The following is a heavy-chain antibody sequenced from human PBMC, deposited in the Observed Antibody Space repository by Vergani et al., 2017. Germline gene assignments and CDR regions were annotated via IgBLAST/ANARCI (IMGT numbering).Heavy chain of an antibody. Sequence: QVQLQESGPGLVKPSETLSLTCTVSGGSISSYYWSWIRQPPGKGLEWIGYIYYSGSTNYNPSLKSRVTISVDTSKNQFSLKLSSVTAADTAVYYCARGPRVVVVAASRGVFDYWGQGTLVTVSS. J-gene: IGHJ4*02. V-gene: IGHV4-59*01. CDR1: GGSISSYY. D-gene: IGHD2-15*01. CDR3: ARGPRVVVVAASRGVFDY. CDR2: IYYSGST.